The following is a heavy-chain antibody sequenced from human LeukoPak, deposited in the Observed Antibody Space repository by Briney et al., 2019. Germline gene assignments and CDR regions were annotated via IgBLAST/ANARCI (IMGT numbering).Heavy chain of an antibody. V-gene: IGHV3-21*01. J-gene: IGHJ6*03. Sequence: PGGSLRLSCAASGFTFSSYSMNWVRQAPGKGLEWVSSISSSSSYIYYADSVKGRFTISRDNAKNSLYLQMNSLRAEDTAVYYCARSRPYYYYYYMDVWGKGTTVTVSS. CDR2: ISSSSSYI. CDR3: ARSRPYYYYYYMDV. CDR1: GFTFSSYS.